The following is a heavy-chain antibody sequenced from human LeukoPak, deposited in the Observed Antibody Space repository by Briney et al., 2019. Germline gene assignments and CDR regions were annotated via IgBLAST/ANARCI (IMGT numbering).Heavy chain of an antibody. CDR2: ISSSSSYI. CDR3: TRDMRLYYDFWSGYFDAFDI. V-gene: IGHV3-21*01. D-gene: IGHD3-3*01. Sequence: GGSLRLSCAASGFTFSSYSMTWVRQAPGKGLEWVSSISSSSSYIYYADSVKGRFTISRDNAKNSLYLQMNSLRAEDTAVYYCTRDMRLYYDFWSGYFDAFDIWGQGTMVTVSS. CDR1: GFTFSSYS. J-gene: IGHJ3*02.